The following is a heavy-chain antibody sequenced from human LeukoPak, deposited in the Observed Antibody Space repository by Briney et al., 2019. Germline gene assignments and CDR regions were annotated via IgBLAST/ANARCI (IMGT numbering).Heavy chain of an antibody. J-gene: IGHJ2*01. V-gene: IGHV3-7*01. CDR2: IKQDGSEK. CDR3: ARDLRVTIFGVVIPANWYFDL. D-gene: IGHD3-3*01. Sequence: GGSLRLSCAASGFTFSSYWMSWVRQAPGKGLEWVANIKQDGSEKYYVDSVKGRFTISRDNAKNSLYLQMNSLRAEDTAVYYCARDLRVTIFGVVIPANWYFDLWGRGTLVTVSS. CDR1: GFTFSSYW.